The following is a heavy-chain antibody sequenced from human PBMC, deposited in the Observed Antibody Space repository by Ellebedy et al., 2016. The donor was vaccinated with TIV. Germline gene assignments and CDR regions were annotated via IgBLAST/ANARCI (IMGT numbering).Heavy chain of an antibody. J-gene: IGHJ4*02. CDR2: IHHSGGT. CDR3: ARVDYYDGSGYYLGFDY. CDR1: GPSVTGYY. D-gene: IGHD3-22*01. V-gene: IGHV4-34*01. Sequence: SETLSLXXPIYGPSVTGYYWSWIRQSPGMGLEWIGEIHHSGGTKYNPSLKGRVTISLDTSKNQFSLKLTSVTAADTAMYYCARVDYYDGSGYYLGFDYWGQGTLVTVSS.